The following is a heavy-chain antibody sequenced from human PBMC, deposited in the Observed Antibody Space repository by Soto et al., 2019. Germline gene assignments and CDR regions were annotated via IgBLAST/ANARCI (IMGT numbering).Heavy chain of an antibody. CDR1: GFTFSSYA. V-gene: IGHV3-23*01. D-gene: IGHD3-10*01. CDR2: ISGSGGST. J-gene: IGHJ6*02. CDR3: ATDSMGLHAGWFGEFPMDV. Sequence: GGSLRLSCAASGFTFSSYAMSWVRQAPGKGLEWVSAISGSGGSTYYADSVKGRFTISRDNSKNTLYLQMNSRRAEDTAVYYCATDSMGLHAGWFGEFPMDVWGQGTTVTVSS.